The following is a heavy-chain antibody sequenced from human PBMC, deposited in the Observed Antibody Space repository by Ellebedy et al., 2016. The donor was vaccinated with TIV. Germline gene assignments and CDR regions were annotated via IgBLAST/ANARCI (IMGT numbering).Heavy chain of an antibody. Sequence: MPSETLSLTCTVTGGSISNSHHYWGWMRQSPGKGPEWIGSMFYTGTAYYNPSLRSRVSISVDTSKNQVSLKLSSVTAADTAVYYCATVYPLYWYVDVWGRGTLVRVSS. V-gene: IGHV4-39*01. J-gene: IGHJ2*01. CDR3: ATVYPLYWYVDV. CDR2: MFYTGTA. CDR1: GGSISNSHHY. D-gene: IGHD5/OR15-5a*01.